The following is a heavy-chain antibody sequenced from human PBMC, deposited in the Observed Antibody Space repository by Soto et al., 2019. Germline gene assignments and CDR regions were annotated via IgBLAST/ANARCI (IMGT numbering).Heavy chain of an antibody. CDR1: GFTFSSYA. CDR3: ARDQVTSGWLPYYYYYGMDV. V-gene: IGHV3-30-3*01. CDR2: ISYDGSNK. J-gene: IGHJ6*02. D-gene: IGHD6-19*01. Sequence: QVQLVESGGGVVQPGRSLRLSCAASGFTFSSYAMHWVRQDPGKGLEWVAVISYDGSNKYYADSVKGRFTISRDNSKNTLYLQMNSLRAEDTAVYYCARDQVTSGWLPYYYYYGMDVWGQGTTVTVSS.